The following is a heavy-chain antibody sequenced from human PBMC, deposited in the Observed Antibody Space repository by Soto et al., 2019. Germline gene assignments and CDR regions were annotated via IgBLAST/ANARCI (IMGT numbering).Heavy chain of an antibody. Sequence: EVQLVESGGGLVQPGGSLRLSCAASGFTFSSYWMSWVRQAPGKGLEWVANIKQDGSEKYYVDSVKGRFTISRDNAKNSLYLQMNSLRAEDTAVYYCARANWGRNWNYCDYWGQGTLVTVSS. CDR1: GFTFSSYW. V-gene: IGHV3-7*03. CDR2: IKQDGSEK. CDR3: ARANWGRNWNYCDY. D-gene: IGHD3-16*01. J-gene: IGHJ4*02.